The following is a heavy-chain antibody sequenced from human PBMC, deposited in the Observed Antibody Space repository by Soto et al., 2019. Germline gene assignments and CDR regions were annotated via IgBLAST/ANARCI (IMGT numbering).Heavy chain of an antibody. CDR2: ISPYNDNK. CDR3: ARELSALGTIDF. Sequence: QVQLVQSEAEVKKPGASVKVSCKASGYTFNIYGISWVRQAPGQGLEWMGWISPYNDNKKYAQNLQGRVTMTTDTSTCTAYMELRSLRSDDTAVYYCARELSALGTIDFWGQGTLVTVSS. J-gene: IGHJ4*02. CDR1: GYTFNIYG. V-gene: IGHV1-18*01. D-gene: IGHD1-7*01.